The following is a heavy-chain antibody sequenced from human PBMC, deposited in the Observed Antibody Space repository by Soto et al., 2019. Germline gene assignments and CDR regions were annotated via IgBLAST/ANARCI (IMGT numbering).Heavy chain of an antibody. D-gene: IGHD1-26*01. V-gene: IGHV3-23*01. CDR2: ISGNGRST. CDR3: AKGIQWELPFDS. J-gene: IGHJ4*02. CDR1: GFTFSSYA. Sequence: PGGSLGLCYAASGFTFSSYAMSGVRQAAGKGLHWVSSISGNGRSTYYAHSVKGRLTISRDNSKNTLNLQMNSLSAEDTAVYHCAKGIQWELPFDSWGQGALVTVSS.